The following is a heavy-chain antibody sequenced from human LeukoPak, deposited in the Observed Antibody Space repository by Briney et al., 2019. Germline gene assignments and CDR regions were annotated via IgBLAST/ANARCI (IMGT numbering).Heavy chain of an antibody. CDR1: GGSISSYY. V-gene: IGHV4-4*07. D-gene: IGHD2-2*02. CDR2: IYTSGST. J-gene: IGHJ3*02. Sequence: ASETLSLTCTVSGGSISSYYWSWIRQPAGKGLEWIGRIYTSGSTNYNPSLKSRVTMPVDTSKNQFSLKLSSVTAADTAVYYCARVGSGRYCSSTSCYTDLAAFDIWGQGTMVTVSS. CDR3: ARVGSGRYCSSTSCYTDLAAFDI.